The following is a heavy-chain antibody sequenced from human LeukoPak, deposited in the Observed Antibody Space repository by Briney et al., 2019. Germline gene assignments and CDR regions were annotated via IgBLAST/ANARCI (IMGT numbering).Heavy chain of an antibody. CDR3: ARGATTYYYYYYMDV. V-gene: IGHV1-8*03. J-gene: IGHJ6*03. D-gene: IGHD1-26*01. CDR1: GYTFTSYG. CDR2: MNPNSGNT. Sequence: ASVKVSCKASGYTFTSYGISWVRQAPGQGLEWMGWMNPNSGNTGYAQKFQGRVTITRNTSISTAYMELSSLRSEDTAVYYCARGATTYYYYYYMDVWGKGTTVTVSS.